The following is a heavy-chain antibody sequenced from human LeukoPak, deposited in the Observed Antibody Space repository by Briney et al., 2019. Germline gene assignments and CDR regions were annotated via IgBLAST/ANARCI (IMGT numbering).Heavy chain of an antibody. D-gene: IGHD2-2*01. CDR1: GFTFSSYC. Sequence: GGSLRLSCAASGFTFSSYCLSWVRPAPGKGLGWVGNIKLDGSEKYHVDPVQGRFTISRDNAKNSLYLQMNSLRTEDTAVYYCARAFLYCSSSSCYVGGFDYWGQGALVTVSS. CDR2: IKLDGSEK. V-gene: IGHV3-7*01. CDR3: ARAFLYCSSSSCYVGGFDY. J-gene: IGHJ4*02.